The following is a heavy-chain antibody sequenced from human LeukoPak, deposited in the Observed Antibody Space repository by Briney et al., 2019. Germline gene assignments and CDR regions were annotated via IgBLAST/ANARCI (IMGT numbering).Heavy chain of an antibody. V-gene: IGHV4-59*01. CDR2: IYSSGSS. CDR1: GGSIGSYY. CDR3: ARQQLVWDF. Sequence: SETLSLTCTVSGGSIGSYYWSWIRQPPGKGLEWIGYIYSSGSSNYNPSLKSRVTISIDTPKNRFSLKLSSVAAADTAVYYCARQQLVWDFWGQGTLVTVSS. J-gene: IGHJ4*02. D-gene: IGHD6-13*01.